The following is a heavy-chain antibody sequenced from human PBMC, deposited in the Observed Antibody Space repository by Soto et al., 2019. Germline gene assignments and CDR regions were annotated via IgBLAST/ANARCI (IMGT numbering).Heavy chain of an antibody. D-gene: IGHD3-16*02. CDR2: IFSGGNT. CDR1: GLTVSSSY. CDR3: ARAADYRFDY. Sequence: VQLVETGGGLIQPGGSLRLSCAASGLTVSSSYMAWVRQAPGKGLEWVSYIFSGGNTFYADSVKGRFTISRDNSKNTLFLQMNSLRAEDTAVYFCARAADYRFDYWGQGTLVTVSS. V-gene: IGHV3-53*02. J-gene: IGHJ4*02.